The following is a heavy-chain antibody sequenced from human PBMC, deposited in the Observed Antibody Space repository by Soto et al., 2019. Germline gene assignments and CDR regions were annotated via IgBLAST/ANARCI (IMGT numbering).Heavy chain of an antibody. CDR2: ISYDGSSE. V-gene: IGHV3-30*18. CDR1: GFTFSSYV. Sequence: QVQLVESGGGVVQPGRSLRLSCAASGFTFSSYVMHWVRQAPGRGLEWVSAISYDGSSEYFADSVKGRFIISRDNSKNTLYLQTNSLRADDTAVYYCAKGGVVGDTGIDYWGQGILVTVSS. J-gene: IGHJ4*02. CDR3: AKGGVVGDTGIDY. D-gene: IGHD1-26*01.